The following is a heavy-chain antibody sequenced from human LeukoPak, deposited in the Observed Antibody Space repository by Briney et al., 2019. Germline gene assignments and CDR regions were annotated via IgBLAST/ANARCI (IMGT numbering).Heavy chain of an antibody. D-gene: IGHD3-22*01. Sequence: GGSLRLSCAASGFTFSNYWMHWVRQAPGKGLVWVSRVNSDGTTTRYADSVKDRFTISRDNAKNTLYLQMNSLRAEDTAVYYCAKAYYDRSGYYLWYFDYWGQGTLVTVSS. J-gene: IGHJ4*02. CDR3: AKAYYDRSGYYLWYFDY. CDR2: VNSDGTTT. V-gene: IGHV3-74*01. CDR1: GFTFSNYW.